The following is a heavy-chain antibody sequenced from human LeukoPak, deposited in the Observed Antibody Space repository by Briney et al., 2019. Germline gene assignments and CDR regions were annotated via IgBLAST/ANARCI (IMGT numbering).Heavy chain of an antibody. CDR1: GGSISSSSYY. Sequence: PETLSLTCTVSGGSISSSSYYWGWIRQPPGKGLEWIGSIYYSGSTYYNPSLKSRVTISVDTSKNQFSLKLSSVTGADTAVYYCASSYCSGGSCYVDYWGQGTLVTVSS. V-gene: IGHV4-39*01. CDR2: IYYSGST. D-gene: IGHD2-15*01. J-gene: IGHJ4*02. CDR3: ASSYCSGGSCYVDY.